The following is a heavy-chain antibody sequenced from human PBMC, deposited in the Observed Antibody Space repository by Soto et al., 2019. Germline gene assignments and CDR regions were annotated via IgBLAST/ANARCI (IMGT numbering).Heavy chain of an antibody. D-gene: IGHD1-26*01. V-gene: IGHV3-66*01. CDR3: AMQVGSYWYFDL. CDR2: RYVDRRT. J-gene: IGHJ2*01. Sequence: EEQLAESGGGLVQPGGSLRLSCAASGLVISSSYMGCVRQAPGKGLEWVSGRYVDRRTYYTDSVKDRFTFSRDDSKNTVYLQVSFLMVDDTAIYYCAMQVGSYWYFDLWGRGTLVTGSS. CDR1: GLVISSSY.